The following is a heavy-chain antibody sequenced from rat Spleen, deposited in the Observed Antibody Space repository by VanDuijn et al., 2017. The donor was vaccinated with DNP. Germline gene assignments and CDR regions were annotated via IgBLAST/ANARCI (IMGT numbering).Heavy chain of an antibody. D-gene: IGHD4-3*01. CDR3: VRWNSGHFDY. CDR1: GFTFSSYW. V-gene: IGHV5-58*01. CDR2: INPGGGST. J-gene: IGHJ2*01. Sequence: EVQLVETGGGLVQPGRSLKLSCVASGFTFSSYWMYWIRQAPGKGLEWVASINPGGGSTYYPDSMKGRFTISRDNAKSTLYLQMNSLRSEDMATYYCVRWNSGHFDYWGQGVMVTVSS.